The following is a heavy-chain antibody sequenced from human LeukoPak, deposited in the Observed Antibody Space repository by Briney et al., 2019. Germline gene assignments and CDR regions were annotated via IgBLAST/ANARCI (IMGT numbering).Heavy chain of an antibody. V-gene: IGHV1-2*02. CDR3: VRDSHFVVRGVIGVARGLDY. Sequence: GASVKVSCKASGYTFTGYYMHWVRQAPGQGLEWMGWINPNSGGTNYAQKFQGRVTMTRDTSTSTAYMELSRLRSDDTASYYCVRDSHFVVRGVIGVARGLDYWGQGTLVTVSS. CDR1: GYTFTGYY. D-gene: IGHD3-10*01. CDR2: INPNSGGT. J-gene: IGHJ4*02.